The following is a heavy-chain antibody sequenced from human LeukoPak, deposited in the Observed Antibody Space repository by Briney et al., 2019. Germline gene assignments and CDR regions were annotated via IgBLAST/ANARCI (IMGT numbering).Heavy chain of an antibody. Sequence: SETLSLTCTISGGSISSDHWGWIRQPPGKGLESLGYIHISGSTDYSPSLRSRVTISMDTSKHQFSLNLRSVTAADTAMYYCATHLFGKGLEYWGQGILVTVFS. V-gene: IGHV4-4*09. CDR1: GGSISSDH. D-gene: IGHD2-21*01. CDR2: IHISGST. CDR3: ATHLFGKGLEY. J-gene: IGHJ4*02.